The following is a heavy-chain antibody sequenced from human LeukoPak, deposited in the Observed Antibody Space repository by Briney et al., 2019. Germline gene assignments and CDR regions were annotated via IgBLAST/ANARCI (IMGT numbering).Heavy chain of an antibody. Sequence: GGSLRLSCAASGFTFSYAWMCWVRQAPGKGLEWVGRIKRKTDGGTTDYAAPVKGRFTISRDDSKNTLYLQMNSPKSEDTAVYYCTTGTGRTDFDYWGQGTLVTVSS. V-gene: IGHV3-15*01. CDR3: TTGTGRTDFDY. CDR2: IKRKTDGGTT. D-gene: IGHD1-14*01. J-gene: IGHJ4*02. CDR1: GFTFSYAW.